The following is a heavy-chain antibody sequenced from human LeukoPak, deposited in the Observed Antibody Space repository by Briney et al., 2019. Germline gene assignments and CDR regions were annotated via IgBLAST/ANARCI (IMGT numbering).Heavy chain of an antibody. Sequence: SETLSLTCTVSGGSISSYYWSWIRQPPGKGLEWLGYIYYSGSTNYNPSLKSRVTISVDTSKNQFSLKLSSVTAADTAVYYCARTRYYDFWSGYYTGISTGLYYYYGMDVWGQGTTVTVSS. D-gene: IGHD3-3*01. CDR1: GGSISSYY. J-gene: IGHJ6*02. V-gene: IGHV4-59*01. CDR3: ARTRYYDFWSGYYTGISTGLYYYYGMDV. CDR2: IYYSGST.